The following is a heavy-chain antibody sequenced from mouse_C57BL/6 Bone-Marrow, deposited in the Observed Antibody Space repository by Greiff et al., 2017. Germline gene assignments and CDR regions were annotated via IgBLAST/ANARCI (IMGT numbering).Heavy chain of an antibody. Sequence: EVQLQQSGPELVKPGASVTISCKASGYSFTGYYMTWVKQSPEQSLEWIGDINPSPGGTNYNQQFKAKATFTVDNSSSTAYMQLKSLTSEYSAVYYCAREVRRIFAYWGQGTLVTVSA. CDR1: GYSFTGYY. D-gene: IGHD2-5*01. J-gene: IGHJ3*01. CDR2: INPSPGGT. CDR3: AREVRRIFAY. V-gene: IGHV1-42*01.